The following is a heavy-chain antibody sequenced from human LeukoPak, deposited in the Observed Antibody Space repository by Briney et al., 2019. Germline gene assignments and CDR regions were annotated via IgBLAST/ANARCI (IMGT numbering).Heavy chain of an antibody. D-gene: IGHD7-27*01. CDR3: ASFSNWGFFDY. CDR2: IYYSGST. V-gene: IGHV4-39*01. CDR1: GGSISSSSYY. J-gene: IGHJ4*02. Sequence: SETLSLTCTVSGGSISSSSYYWGWIRQPPGKGLEWIGSIYYSGSTYYNPSLKSRVTISVDTSKNQFSLKLSSVTAADTAVYYCASFSNWGFFDYWGQGTLVTVSS.